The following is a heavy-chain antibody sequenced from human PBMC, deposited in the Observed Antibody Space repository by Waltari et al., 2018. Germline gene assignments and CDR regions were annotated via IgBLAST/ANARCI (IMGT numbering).Heavy chain of an antibody. J-gene: IGHJ4*02. CDR1: GYTFTSYY. V-gene: IGHV1-46*01. CDR3: ARLVGATRGRTKETTEFDY. D-gene: IGHD1-26*01. CDR2: INPSGGST. Sequence: QVQLVQSGAEVKKPGASVKVSCKASGYTFTSYYMHWVRQAPGQGLEWMGIINPSGGSTRYEQKFQGRVTMPRETSTSTVYMELSSLRSEDTAVYYCARLVGATRGRTKETTEFDYWGQGTLVTVSS.